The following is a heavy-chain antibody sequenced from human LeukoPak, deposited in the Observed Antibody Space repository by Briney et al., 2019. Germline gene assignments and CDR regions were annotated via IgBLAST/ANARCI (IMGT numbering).Heavy chain of an antibody. CDR1: IFSFSTFG. J-gene: IGHJ4*02. CDR2: IPYDGSDK. CDR3: SKGLGDYDDFRLGF. D-gene: IGHD4-17*01. Sequence: PGGSLRLSCAASIFSFSTFGFHWVRQAPGKGLEWVAFIPYDGSDKYYADSVKGRFTVSRDNSKNTLYLHMNSLRVEDTAVYYCSKGLGDYDDFRLGFWVQGTLVTVSS. V-gene: IGHV3-30*02.